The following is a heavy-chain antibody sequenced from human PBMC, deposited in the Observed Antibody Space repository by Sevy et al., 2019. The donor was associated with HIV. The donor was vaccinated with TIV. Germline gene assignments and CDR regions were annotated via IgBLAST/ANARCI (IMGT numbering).Heavy chain of an antibody. V-gene: IGHV1-2*02. CDR1: GYTFTGYY. J-gene: IGHJ4*02. Sequence: ASVKVSCKASGYTFTGYYIHWVRQAPGQGLEWMGWIIPSSGGTNYGQKFLRRVTMTRDTSISTAYLELHRLTSDDTAVYYCTRSVYGSGTYLNDHWGQGTLVTVSS. D-gene: IGHD3-10*01. CDR3: TRSVYGSGTYLNDH. CDR2: IIPSSGGT.